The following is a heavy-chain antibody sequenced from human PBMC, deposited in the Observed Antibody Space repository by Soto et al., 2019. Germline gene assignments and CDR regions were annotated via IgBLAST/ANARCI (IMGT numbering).Heavy chain of an antibody. CDR2: ISSTTSYI. Sequence: GGSLRLSCAASGFTFTRYSMNWVRQAPGKGLEWVSSISSTTSYIYYGDSMKGRFTISRDNAKNSLYLEMNSLRAEDTAVYYCARESEDLTSNFDYWGQGTLVTVSS. CDR3: ARESEDLTSNFDY. CDR1: GFTFTRYS. J-gene: IGHJ4*02. V-gene: IGHV3-21*06.